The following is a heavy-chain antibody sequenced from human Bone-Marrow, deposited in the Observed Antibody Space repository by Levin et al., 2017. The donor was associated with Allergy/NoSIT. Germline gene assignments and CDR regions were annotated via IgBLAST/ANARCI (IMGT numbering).Heavy chain of an antibody. J-gene: IGHJ4*02. CDR1: GGSFSDYY. Sequence: SETLSLTCAVYGGSFSDYYLTWIRQPPGKGLEWIGEVNYSGTTNYSPSLRSRLTISRDTSKNQFSLKLTSVTTADTALYFCARGTFGGYINYWGQGALVSVSS. CDR2: VNYSGTT. D-gene: IGHD2-15*01. V-gene: IGHV4-34*01. CDR3: ARGTFGGYINY.